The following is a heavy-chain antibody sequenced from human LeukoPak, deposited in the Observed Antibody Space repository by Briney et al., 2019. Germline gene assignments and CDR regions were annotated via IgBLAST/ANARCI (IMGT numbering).Heavy chain of an antibody. J-gene: IGHJ4*02. Sequence: PSETLSLTCTVSGGSVSSGSYYWSWIRQPPGKGLEWIGEINHSGSTNYNPSLKSRVTISVDTSKNQFSLKLSSVTAADTAVYYCASSGSYSGYMSVRWVDYWGQGTLVTVSS. CDR2: INHSGST. V-gene: IGHV4-39*07. CDR3: ASSGSYSGYMSVRWVDY. CDR1: GGSVSSGSYY. D-gene: IGHD1-26*01.